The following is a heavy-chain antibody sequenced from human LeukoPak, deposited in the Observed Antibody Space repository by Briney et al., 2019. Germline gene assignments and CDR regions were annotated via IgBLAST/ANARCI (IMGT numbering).Heavy chain of an antibody. V-gene: IGHV4-39*01. Sequence: SETLSLTCTVSGDSITINYYWGWIRQPPGKGLEWIGSIYYSGSTYYNPSLKSRVTISVDTSKNQLSLKLSSVTAADTAMYYCARPLFSGSSNDVFDIWGQGTMVTVSS. D-gene: IGHD1-26*01. CDR3: ARPLFSGSSNDVFDI. CDR2: IYYSGST. CDR1: GDSITINYY. J-gene: IGHJ3*02.